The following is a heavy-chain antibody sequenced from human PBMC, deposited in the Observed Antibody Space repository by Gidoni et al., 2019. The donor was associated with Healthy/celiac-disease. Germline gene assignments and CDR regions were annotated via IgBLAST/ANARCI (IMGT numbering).Heavy chain of an antibody. CDR2: ISAYNGNT. Sequence: QLHLVQSGAEVKKPGASVTVSCKASGYTFTSYGISWVRQAPGQGLEWMGWISAYNGNTNYAQKLQGRVTMTTDTSTSTADMELRSLRSDDTAVYYCAREISDDGDGWFDPWGQGTLVTVSS. J-gene: IGHJ5*02. D-gene: IGHD4-17*01. CDR3: AREISDDGDGWFDP. CDR1: GYTFTSYG. V-gene: IGHV1-18*01.